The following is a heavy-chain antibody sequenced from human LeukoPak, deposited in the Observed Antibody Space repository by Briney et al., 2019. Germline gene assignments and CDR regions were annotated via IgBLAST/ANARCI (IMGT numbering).Heavy chain of an antibody. Sequence: SETLSLTCTVSGGSISSYYWSWIRQPAGKGLEWIGRIYTSGSTNYNPSLKSRVTMSVDTSKNQFSLKLSPVTAADTAVYYCARDLRLGESYYYYMDVWGKGTTVTVSS. D-gene: IGHD3-16*01. CDR3: ARDLRLGESYYYYMDV. CDR1: GGSISSYY. V-gene: IGHV4-4*07. J-gene: IGHJ6*03. CDR2: IYTSGST.